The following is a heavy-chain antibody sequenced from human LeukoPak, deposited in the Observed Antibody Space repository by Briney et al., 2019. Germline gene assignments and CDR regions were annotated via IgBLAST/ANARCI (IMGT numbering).Heavy chain of an antibody. CDR3: ARATSYYYYYYMDV. D-gene: IGHD2-2*01. Sequence: GGSLRLSCAASGFIFSSYWMHWVRQAPGKGLVWVSGINSDGSSTSYADSVKGRFTISRDNAKNTLYLQMNSLRAEDTAVYYCARATSYYYYYYMDVWGKGTTVTVSS. CDR2: INSDGSST. J-gene: IGHJ6*03. V-gene: IGHV3-74*01. CDR1: GFIFSSYW.